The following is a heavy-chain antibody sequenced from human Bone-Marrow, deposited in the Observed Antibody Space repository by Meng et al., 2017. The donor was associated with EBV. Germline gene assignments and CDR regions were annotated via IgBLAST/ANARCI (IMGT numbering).Heavy chain of an antibody. CDR2: FDPEDGET. V-gene: IGHV1-24*01. J-gene: IGHJ4*02. Sequence: VQPVQAGAEVKKPGASMKVSCKVSGYTLNELSMHWVRQAPGKGLEWMGGFDPEDGETIYAQKFQGRVTMTEDTSTDTAYMELSSLRSEDTAVYYCATGVAATRGYADYWGQGTLVTVSS. D-gene: IGHD2-15*01. CDR3: ATGVAATRGYADY. CDR1: GYTLNELS.